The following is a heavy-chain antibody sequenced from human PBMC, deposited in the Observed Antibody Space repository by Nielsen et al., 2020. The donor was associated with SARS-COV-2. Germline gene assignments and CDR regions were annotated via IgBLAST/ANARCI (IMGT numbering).Heavy chain of an antibody. CDR3: AITYIGWPYNGFYP. CDR1: GFSFSSSSYY. D-gene: IGHD6-19*01. J-gene: IGHJ5*02. CDR2: IYYSGSA. Sequence: SETPSLTCTVSGFSFSSSSYYWGWIRKPPGKGLEWIGSIYYSGSAYYNPSLKSRVTISVDTSKNQFSLKLSSVTAADTAVYYCAITYIGWPYNGFYPWGQGTLVTVSS. V-gene: IGHV4-39*05.